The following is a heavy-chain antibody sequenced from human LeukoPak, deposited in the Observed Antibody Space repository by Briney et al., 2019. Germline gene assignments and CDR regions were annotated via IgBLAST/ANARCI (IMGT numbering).Heavy chain of an antibody. Sequence: SETLSLTCTVSGGSISSYYWSWIRQPPGKRLECIGFIYYSGATDYNPSLKSRVTMSVDRSENHFSLKLTSVTAADTAVYYCARATGGAAAADFDPWGQGTLVTVSS. CDR1: GGSISSYY. J-gene: IGHJ5*02. CDR3: ARATGGAAAADFDP. D-gene: IGHD6-13*01. V-gene: IGHV4-59*12. CDR2: IYYSGAT.